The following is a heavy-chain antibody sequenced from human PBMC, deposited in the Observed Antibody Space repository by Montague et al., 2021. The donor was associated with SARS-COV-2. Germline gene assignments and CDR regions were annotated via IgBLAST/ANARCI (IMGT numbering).Heavy chain of an antibody. CDR2: IYCSGST. Sequence: SETLSLTCTVSGGSISSYYWSWIRQPPGKGLEWIGYIYCSGSTNYNPSLKSRVTISVDMSNDQFSLRVTSVTAADTAVYYCARASVTGGTLDYWGQGSLVTVSS. J-gene: IGHJ4*02. CDR1: GGSISSYY. V-gene: IGHV4-59*12. CDR3: ARASVTGGTLDY. D-gene: IGHD1-26*01.